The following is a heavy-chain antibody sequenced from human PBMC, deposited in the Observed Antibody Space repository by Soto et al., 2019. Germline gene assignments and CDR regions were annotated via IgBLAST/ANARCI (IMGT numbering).Heavy chain of an antibody. Sequence: PSETLSLTCVVSGYSISSGYYWGWIRQPPGKGLEWIGFIYHSGSTFYNPSLKSRVTMSVDTSKNQFSLKVNSVTAADTAVYYCARASRDCSGLSCAWGGADYWGQGTLVTVS. D-gene: IGHD2-2*01. V-gene: IGHV4-38-2*01. CDR2: IYHSGST. CDR1: GYSISSGYY. CDR3: ARASRDCSGLSCAWGGADY. J-gene: IGHJ4*02.